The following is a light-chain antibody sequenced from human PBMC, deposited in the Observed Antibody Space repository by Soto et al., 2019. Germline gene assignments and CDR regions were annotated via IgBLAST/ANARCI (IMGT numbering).Light chain of an antibody. Sequence: QSALTQPASASGSPGQSITISCTGTSSDVGSYGLVSWYQQHPGKTPKLIIYEVSKRPSGISNRFSGSKAGNTASLTISGLQAEDEADYYCCSCAGGSTVFGTGTKLTVL. CDR2: EVS. CDR3: CSCAGGSTV. V-gene: IGLV2-23*02. J-gene: IGLJ1*01. CDR1: SSDVGSYGL.